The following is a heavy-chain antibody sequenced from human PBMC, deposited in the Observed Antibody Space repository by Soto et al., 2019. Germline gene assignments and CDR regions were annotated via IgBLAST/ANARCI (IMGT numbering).Heavy chain of an antibody. D-gene: IGHD6-19*01. J-gene: IGHJ6*02. Sequence: GASVKVSCKASGGTFSSYAISWVRQAPGQGLEWMGGIIPIFGTANYAQKFQGRVTITADESTSTAYMELSSLRSEDTAVYYCARDPSIAVAGINYYGMDVSGQGTTVTVSS. CDR2: IIPIFGTA. CDR1: GGTFSSYA. CDR3: ARDPSIAVAGINYYGMDV. V-gene: IGHV1-69*13.